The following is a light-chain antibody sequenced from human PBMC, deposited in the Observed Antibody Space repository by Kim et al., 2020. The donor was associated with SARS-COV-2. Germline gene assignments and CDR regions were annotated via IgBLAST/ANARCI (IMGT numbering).Light chain of an antibody. J-gene: IGKJ1*01. V-gene: IGKV1-27*01. Sequence: SVGDRVPITCRASQGISNYLAWYQQKPGKVPKLLIYAASALQSGVPSRFSGSVSGTDFTLTISSLQPEDVATYYCQKYNSAPPWTFGQGTKVDIK. CDR3: QKYNSAPPWT. CDR2: AAS. CDR1: QGISNY.